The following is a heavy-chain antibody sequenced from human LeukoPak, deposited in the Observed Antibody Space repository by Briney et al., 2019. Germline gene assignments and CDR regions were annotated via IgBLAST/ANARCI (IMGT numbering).Heavy chain of an antibody. CDR2: IYYSGST. CDR3: ARGEVGADRNFDN. Sequence: PSETLSLTCTVSGGSITSSSDFWGWIRQPPGKGLEWIGGIYYSGSTYYNPSLRSRVTISVYTSKNQFSLKLSSVTAADTAVYYCARGEVGADRNFDNWGQGTLVTVSS. V-gene: IGHV4-39*01. D-gene: IGHD1-26*01. J-gene: IGHJ4*02. CDR1: GGSITSSSDF.